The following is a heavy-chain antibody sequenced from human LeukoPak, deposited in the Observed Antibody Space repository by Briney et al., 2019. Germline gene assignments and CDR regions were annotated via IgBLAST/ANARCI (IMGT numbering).Heavy chain of an antibody. D-gene: IGHD5-18*01. V-gene: IGHV4-59*01. CDR3: ARFRVDTYWYFDL. CDR1: GGSISSYF. CDR2: ISYNGST. J-gene: IGHJ2*01. Sequence: PPETLSLTCTVSGGSISSYFWSWIRQPPGKGLEWIGYISYNGSTNYNPSLKRRVTISLDMSKNQFSLKLSSVTAADTAVYYCARFRVDTYWYFDLWGRDTLVTVPS.